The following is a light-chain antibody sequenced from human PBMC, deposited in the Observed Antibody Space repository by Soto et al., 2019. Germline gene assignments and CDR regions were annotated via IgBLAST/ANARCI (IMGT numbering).Light chain of an antibody. CDR1: QSISYY. CDR3: QQSYSTPWT. CDR2: STS. V-gene: IGKV1-39*01. Sequence: DIQMTQSPSTLSGSVGDRVTITCRASQSISYYLNWYQQKQGRAPRLLIYSTSTLQSGVPSKFSGSASGTDFTLTISSLQPEDFATYYCQQSYSTPWTFGQGTKVHIK. J-gene: IGKJ1*01.